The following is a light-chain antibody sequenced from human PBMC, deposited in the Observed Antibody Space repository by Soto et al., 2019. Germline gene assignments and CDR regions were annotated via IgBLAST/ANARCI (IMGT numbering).Light chain of an antibody. CDR3: SSYTSSSTYV. CDR2: EVS. CDR1: SSDVGGYNY. Sequence: QSALTQPASVSGSLGQSITISCTGTSSDVGGYNYVSWYQQHPGKAPKLMIYEVSSRPSGASTRFSGSKSGNTASLTISGLQAEDEADYYCSSYTSSSTYVFGGGTKLTVL. V-gene: IGLV2-14*01. J-gene: IGLJ1*01.